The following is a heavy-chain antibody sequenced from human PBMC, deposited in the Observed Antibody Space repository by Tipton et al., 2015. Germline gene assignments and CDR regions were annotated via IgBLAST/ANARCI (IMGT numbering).Heavy chain of an antibody. J-gene: IGHJ4*02. V-gene: IGHV4-61*01. CDR1: GGSVSSGSYY. D-gene: IGHD3-22*01. CDR3: ARDAWAGDSRGFYYIY. CDR2: ISYTETS. Sequence: TLSLTCTVSGGSVSSGSYYWSWIRQPPGKGLEWIGYISYTETSHYNASLKSRVTISIDTSKNQFSLELSSVTAADTAVYFCARDAWAGDSRGFYYIYWGQGTLVRVSS.